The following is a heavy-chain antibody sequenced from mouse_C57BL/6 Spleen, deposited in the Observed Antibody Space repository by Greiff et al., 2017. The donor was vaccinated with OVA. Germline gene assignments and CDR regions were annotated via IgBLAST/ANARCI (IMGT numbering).Heavy chain of an antibody. CDR3: ARDPLYGNYVYFDV. CDR2: ISYSGST. Sequence: EVQLQQSGPGMVKPSQSLSLTCTVTGYSITSGYDWHWIRHFPGNKLEWMGYISYSGSTNYNPSLKSRISITHDTSKNHFFLKLNSVTTEDTATYYCARDPLYGNYVYFDVWGTGTTVTVSS. V-gene: IGHV3-1*01. D-gene: IGHD2-1*01. CDR1: GYSITSGYD. J-gene: IGHJ1*03.